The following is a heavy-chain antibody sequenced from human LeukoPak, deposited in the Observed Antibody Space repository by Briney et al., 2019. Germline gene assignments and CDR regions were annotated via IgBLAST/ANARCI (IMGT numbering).Heavy chain of an antibody. CDR3: AKRGGYETMAAFDY. CDR1: GFTFSSYG. D-gene: IGHD3-10*01. J-gene: IGHJ4*02. Sequence: PGRSLRLSCAASGFTFSSYGMHWVRQAPGKGLEWVAVIWYDGSNKYYADSVKGRFTTSRDNSKNTLYLQMNSLRAEDSAVYYCAKRGGYETMAAFDYWGQGTLVTVSS. V-gene: IGHV3-33*06. CDR2: IWYDGSNK.